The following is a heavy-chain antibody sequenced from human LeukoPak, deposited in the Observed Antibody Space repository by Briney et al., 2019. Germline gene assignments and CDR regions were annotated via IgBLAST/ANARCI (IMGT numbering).Heavy chain of an antibody. D-gene: IGHD1-1*01. CDR2: IIPIFGTA. V-gene: IGHV1-69*13. CDR1: GYTLTELS. Sequence: SVKVSCKVSGYTLTELSIHWVRQAPGQGLEWMGGIIPIFGTANYAQKFQGRVTITADESTSTAYMELSSLRSEDTAVYYCARVRGLTTYYFDYWGQGTLVTVSS. J-gene: IGHJ4*02. CDR3: ARVRGLTTYYFDY.